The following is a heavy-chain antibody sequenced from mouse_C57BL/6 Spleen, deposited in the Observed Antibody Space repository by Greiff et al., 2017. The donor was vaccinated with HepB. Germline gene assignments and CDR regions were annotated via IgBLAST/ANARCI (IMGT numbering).Heavy chain of an antibody. J-gene: IGHJ3*01. V-gene: IGHV1-72*01. CDR2: IDPNSGGT. CDR1: GYTFTSYW. Sequence: QVQLKQPGAELVKPGASVKLSCKASGYTFTSYWMHWVKQRPGRGLEWIGRIDPNSGGTKYNEKFKSKATLTVDKPSSTAYMQLSSLTSEDSAVYYCARKGTGEGFAYWGQGTLVTVSA. CDR3: ARKGTGEGFAY.